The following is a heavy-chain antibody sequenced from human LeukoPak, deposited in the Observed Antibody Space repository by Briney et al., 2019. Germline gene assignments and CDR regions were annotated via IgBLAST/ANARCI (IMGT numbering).Heavy chain of an antibody. Sequence: AETLSLTCAVYGGSFSGKYWTWIRQPPGKGLEWIGEITHSGSTYYNPSLKSRVTISVDTSKNQFSLKLNSVTAADTAVYYCARVGDRPGAYYFDYWGEGTLVTVSS. J-gene: IGHJ4*02. CDR2: ITHSGST. D-gene: IGHD3-16*01. CDR3: ARVGDRPGAYYFDY. V-gene: IGHV4-34*01. CDR1: GGSFSGKY.